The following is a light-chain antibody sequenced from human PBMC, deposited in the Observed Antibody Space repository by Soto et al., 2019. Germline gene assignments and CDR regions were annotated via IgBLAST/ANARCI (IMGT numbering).Light chain of an antibody. J-gene: IGLJ3*02. V-gene: IGLV1-44*01. CDR3: AARDDTLNGAV. CDR2: SSN. CDR1: SSNVGSNT. Sequence: QSVLTQPPSVSGTPGQRVTISCSGSSSNVGSNTVNWYQQLPGTAPKLLIYSSNQRPSGVPERFSGSKSGTSASLAISGLQSEDEADYYCAARDDTLNGAVFGGGTKVTVL.